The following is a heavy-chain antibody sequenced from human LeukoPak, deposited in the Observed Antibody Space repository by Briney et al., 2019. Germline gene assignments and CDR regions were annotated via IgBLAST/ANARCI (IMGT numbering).Heavy chain of an antibody. CDR2: IRSKAYGGTT. J-gene: IGHJ4*02. D-gene: IGHD3-22*01. CDR1: GFTFGDYA. Sequence: QPGRSLRLSCTASGFTFGDYAMSWVRQAPGKGLEWVGFIRSKAYGGTTEYAASVKGRFTISRDDSKSIAYLQMNSLKTEDTAVYYCTRDSSGYYWSPAQFDYWGQGTLVTVSS. CDR3: TRDSSGYYWSPAQFDY. V-gene: IGHV3-49*04.